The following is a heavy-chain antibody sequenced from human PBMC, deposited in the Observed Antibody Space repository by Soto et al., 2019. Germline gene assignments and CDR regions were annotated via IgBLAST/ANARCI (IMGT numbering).Heavy chain of an antibody. CDR3: ARVSCSGGSCYLTSRYNYYVMDV. D-gene: IGHD2-15*01. CDR2: ITHSGTT. CDR1: GASFSGYY. V-gene: IGHV4-34*01. Sequence: SETLSLTCAVHGASFSGYYWSWVLQSPGKXLEWIGEITHSGTTNYSPSLKSRVTISVDTSKNHFFLSLRSVTAADTGVYYFARVSCSGGSCYLTSRYNYYVMDVWGQGTTVTVSS. J-gene: IGHJ6*02.